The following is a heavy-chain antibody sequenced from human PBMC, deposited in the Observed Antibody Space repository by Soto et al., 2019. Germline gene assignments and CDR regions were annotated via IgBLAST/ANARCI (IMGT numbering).Heavy chain of an antibody. D-gene: IGHD6-19*01. V-gene: IGHV1-18*01. CDR3: ARDPLRRAVAVFASWVHSPPFDY. Sequence: QVQLVQSGAEVKKPGASVKVSCKASGYTFTSYGISWVRQAPGQGLEWMGWISAYNGNTNYAQKLQGRVTMTTDTSTSTAYMVLRSLRSDDTAVYYCARDPLRRAVAVFASWVHSPPFDYWGQGTLVTVSS. CDR2: ISAYNGNT. CDR1: GYTFTSYG. J-gene: IGHJ4*02.